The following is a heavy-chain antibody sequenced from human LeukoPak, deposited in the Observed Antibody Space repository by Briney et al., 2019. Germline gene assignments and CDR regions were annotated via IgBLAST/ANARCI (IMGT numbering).Heavy chain of an antibody. CDR1: GFTFSSYS. CDR3: ARGSQQWLVDY. D-gene: IGHD6-19*01. J-gene: IGHJ4*02. V-gene: IGHV3-21*01. CDR2: ISSSSSYI. Sequence: GGSLRLSCAASGFTFSSYSVNWVRQAPGKGLEWVSSISSSSSYIYYADSVKGRFTISRDNAKNSLYLQMNSLRAEDTTVYYCARGSQQWLVDYWGQGTLVTVSS.